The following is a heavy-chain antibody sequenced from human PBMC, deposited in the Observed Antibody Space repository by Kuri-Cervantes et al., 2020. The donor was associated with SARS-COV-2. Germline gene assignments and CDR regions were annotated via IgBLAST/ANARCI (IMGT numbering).Heavy chain of an antibody. J-gene: IGHJ5*02. V-gene: IGHV3-64D*08. CDR1: GFTFSSYA. D-gene: IGHD4-11*01. Sequence: GESLKISCSASGFTFSSYAMHWVRQAPGKGLEYVSAISSNGGSTYYADSVKGRFTISRDNSKNTLYLQMSSLRAEDTAVHYCVKGTAFGFRTTVTELWFDPWGQGTLVTVSS. CDR3: VKGTAFGFRTTVTELWFDP. CDR2: ISSNGGST.